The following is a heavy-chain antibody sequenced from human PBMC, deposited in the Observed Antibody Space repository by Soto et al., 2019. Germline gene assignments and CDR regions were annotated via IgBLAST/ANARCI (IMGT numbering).Heavy chain of an antibody. J-gene: IGHJ6*02. CDR1: GFTFSSYD. V-gene: IGHV3-13*04. CDR2: IGTAGDT. D-gene: IGHD3-22*01. CDR3: ARSPPGGYHYYYGMDV. Sequence: EVQLVESGGGLVQPGGSLRLSCAASGFTFSSYDMQWVRQATGKGLEWVSAIGTAGDTYYPGSVKGRFTISRENAKNSLYLQRNSLRAGDTAVYYCARSPPGGYHYYYGMDVWGQGTTVTVSS.